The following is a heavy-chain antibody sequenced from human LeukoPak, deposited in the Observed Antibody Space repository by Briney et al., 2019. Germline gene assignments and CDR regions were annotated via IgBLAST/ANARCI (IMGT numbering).Heavy chain of an antibody. CDR2: IKQDGSEK. D-gene: IGHD2-21*01. V-gene: IGHV3-7*01. J-gene: IGHJ6*02. CDR3: ARGSDWYYYYYGVDV. CDR1: GFTFSRDW. Sequence: GFLRPSYAASGFTFSRDWVTWVRPAPGKGLGWVANIKQDGSEKYYVDSVKGRFTISRDNAKNSLYLQMNSLRAGDTAVYYCARGSDWYYYYYGVDVWGQGTTVTVSS.